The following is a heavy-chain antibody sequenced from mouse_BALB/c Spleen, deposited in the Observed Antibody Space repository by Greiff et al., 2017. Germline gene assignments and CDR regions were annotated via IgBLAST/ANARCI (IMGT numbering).Heavy chain of an antibody. CDR2: ISYSGST. CDR3: ARYYRYDESYFDY. CDR1: GDSITSGY. D-gene: IGHD2-14*01. J-gene: IGHJ2*01. Sequence: VQLKESGPSLVKPSQTLSLTCSVTGDSITSGYWNWVRKFPGNKLEYMGYISYSGSTYYNPSLKSRISITRDTAKNQYYLQLNSVTTEDTATYYCARYYRYDESYFDYWGQGTTLTVSS. V-gene: IGHV3-8*02.